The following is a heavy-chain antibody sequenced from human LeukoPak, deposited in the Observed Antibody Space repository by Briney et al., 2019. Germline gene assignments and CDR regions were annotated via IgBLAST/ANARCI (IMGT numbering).Heavy chain of an antibody. CDR2: ISYDGSNK. CDR1: GFTFSSYA. Sequence: GGSLRLSCAASGFTFSSYAMHWVRQSPGKGLEWVAVISYDGSNKYYADSVKGRFTISRDNSKNTLYLQMKSLRAEATAVYYCARVFEAYYDILTGPLDYWGQGTLVTVPS. D-gene: IGHD3-9*01. J-gene: IGHJ4*02. CDR3: ARVFEAYYDILTGPLDY. V-gene: IGHV3-30*04.